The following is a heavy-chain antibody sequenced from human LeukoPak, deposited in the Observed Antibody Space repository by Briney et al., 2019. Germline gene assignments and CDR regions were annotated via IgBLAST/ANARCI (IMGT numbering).Heavy chain of an antibody. CDR3: ARSALYYDILTGPLDYYGMDV. J-gene: IGHJ6*02. CDR2: ISGSGGST. D-gene: IGHD3-9*01. CDR1: GFTFSSYA. V-gene: IGHV3-23*01. Sequence: GSLRLSCAASGFTFSSYAMSWVRQAPGKGLEWVSAISGSGGSTYYADSVKGRFTISRDNAKNTLYLQMNSLRAEDTAVYYCARSALYYDILTGPLDYYGMDVWGQGTTVTVSS.